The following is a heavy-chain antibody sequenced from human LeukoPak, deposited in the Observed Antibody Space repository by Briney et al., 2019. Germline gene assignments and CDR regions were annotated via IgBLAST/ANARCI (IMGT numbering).Heavy chain of an antibody. V-gene: IGHV3-53*01. CDR2: IYSGGST. J-gene: IGHJ4*02. D-gene: IGHD5-18*01. Sequence: KGLEWVSVIYSGGSTYYADSVKGRFTISRDNSKNTLYLQMNSLRAEDTAVYYCASGCSYGDWGQGTLVTVSS. CDR3: ASGCSYGD.